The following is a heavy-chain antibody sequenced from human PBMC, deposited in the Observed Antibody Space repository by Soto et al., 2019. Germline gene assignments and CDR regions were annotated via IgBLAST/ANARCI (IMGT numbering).Heavy chain of an antibody. V-gene: IGHV1-69*12. J-gene: IGHJ6*02. D-gene: IGHD3-10*02. CDR3: ARDLRSGNYYFYYGMDV. CDR1: GGTFSNYA. Sequence: QVQLVQSGAEVKKPGSSVKVSCKTSGGTFSNYAISWVRQAPGQGLEWMGGIIPMFGTANYAQRFQGGVPISADESTGTDYMELNCLRSEDRAVYYCARDLRSGNYYFYYGMDVWGQGTAVTVSS. CDR2: IIPMFGTA.